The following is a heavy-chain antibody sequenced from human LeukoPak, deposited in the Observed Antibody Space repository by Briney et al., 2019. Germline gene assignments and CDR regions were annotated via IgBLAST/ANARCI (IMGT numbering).Heavy chain of an antibody. V-gene: IGHV3-48*02. CDR1: GFTFSAYS. D-gene: IGHD1-26*01. Sequence: GGSLRLSCATSGFTFSAYSMIWVRQTPGKGLECLSYITSSSDSIHYADSVRGRFTVSRDNAKNSLYLQMNSLRDEDTAVYYCARDPGYSRPSSYGYFDHWGQGTLATVSS. CDR2: ITSSSDSI. CDR3: ARDPGYSRPSSYGYFDH. J-gene: IGHJ4*02.